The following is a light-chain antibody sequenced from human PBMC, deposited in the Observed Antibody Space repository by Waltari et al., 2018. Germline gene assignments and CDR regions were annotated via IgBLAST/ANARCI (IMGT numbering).Light chain of an antibody. J-gene: IGLJ3*02. Sequence: WSQQKPGQSPLLVIYQDTKRPSGIPERFSGSKSGNAATLTISGTQAMDEADYYCQALGTGAWVFGGGTKLTVL. V-gene: IGLV3-1*01. CDR3: QALGTGAWV. CDR2: QDT.